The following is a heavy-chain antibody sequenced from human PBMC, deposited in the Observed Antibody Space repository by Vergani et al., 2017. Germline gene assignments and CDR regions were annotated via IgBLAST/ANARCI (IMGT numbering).Heavy chain of an antibody. V-gene: IGHV3-21*01. CDR1: GFTFSSYS. D-gene: IGHD3-22*01. Sequence: EVQLVESGGGLVKPGGSLRLSCAASGFTFSSYSMNWVRQAPGKGLEWVSSISSSSSYIYYADSVKGRFTISRDTAKNSLYLQMNSLRAEDTAVYYCASDKGYYDSSGYYYQYYFDYWGQGTLVTVSS. J-gene: IGHJ4*02. CDR2: ISSSSSYI. CDR3: ASDKGYYDSSGYYYQYYFDY.